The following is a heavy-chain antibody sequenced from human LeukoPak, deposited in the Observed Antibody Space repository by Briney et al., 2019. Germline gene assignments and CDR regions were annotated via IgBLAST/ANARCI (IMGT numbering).Heavy chain of an antibody. CDR2: IYTSGST. Sequence: SQTLSLTCTVSGGSISSGSYYWSWIRQPAGKGLEWIGRIYTSGSTNYNPSLKSRVTISVDTSKNQFSLKLNSVTAADTAVYYCARLMRDGYNYDAFDIWGQGTMVTVSS. D-gene: IGHD5-24*01. V-gene: IGHV4-61*02. CDR1: GGSISSGSYY. CDR3: ARLMRDGYNYDAFDI. J-gene: IGHJ3*02.